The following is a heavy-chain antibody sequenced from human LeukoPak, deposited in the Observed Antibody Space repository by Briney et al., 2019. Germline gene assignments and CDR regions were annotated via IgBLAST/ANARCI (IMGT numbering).Heavy chain of an antibody. J-gene: IGHJ4*02. V-gene: IGHV1-8*01. CDR2: MNPNSGNT. D-gene: IGHD6-19*01. CDR3: ARSLAVAGPWVDY. Sequence: ASVKVSCKASGYTFTSYEINWVRQATGHGLEWMGWMNPNSGNTGYAQKFQGRVTMTRNTSISTAYMELSSLRSEDTAVYYCARSLAVAGPWVDYWGQGTLVTVSS. CDR1: GYTFTSYE.